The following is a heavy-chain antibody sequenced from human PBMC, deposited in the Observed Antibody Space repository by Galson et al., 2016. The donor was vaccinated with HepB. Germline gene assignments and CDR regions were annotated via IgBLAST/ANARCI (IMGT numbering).Heavy chain of an antibody. V-gene: IGHV1-2*06. Sequence: SVKVSCKASGYTFTGYYIHWVRQAPGQGLEWIGRINTNTGGARYAQKYQGRVTLTRDTSITTAYMELSSLRSDDMALYYCARVFDGLKVRGSYFGSTLVYWGQGTLVTVSS. CDR1: GYTFTGYY. CDR2: INTNTGGA. J-gene: IGHJ4*02. CDR3: ARVFDGLKVRGSYFGSTLVY. D-gene: IGHD3-10*01.